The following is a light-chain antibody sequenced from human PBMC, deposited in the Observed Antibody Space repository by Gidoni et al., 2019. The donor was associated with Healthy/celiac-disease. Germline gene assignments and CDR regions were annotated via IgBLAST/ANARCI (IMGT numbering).Light chain of an antibody. J-gene: IGKJ4*01. CDR3: QQRRNWLT. Sequence: EIVLTQSPATLSLAPGERATLSCRANQSVSSYLAWYQQKPGQAPRLLIYDASNRATGIPARFSGSGSGTDFTLTISSLEPEDFAVYYCQQRRNWLTFXGXTKVEIK. V-gene: IGKV3-11*01. CDR2: DAS. CDR1: QSVSSY.